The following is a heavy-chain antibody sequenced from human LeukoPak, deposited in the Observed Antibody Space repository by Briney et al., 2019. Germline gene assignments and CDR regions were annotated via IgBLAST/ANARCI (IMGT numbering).Heavy chain of an antibody. Sequence: SQTLSLTCTVSGGSISSGSYYWSWIRQPAGKGLEWIGRIYTSGSTNYSPSLKSRVTISVDTPKNQFSLKLSSVTAADTAVYYCARVGSPASSSTSCYVDYWGQGTLVTVSS. V-gene: IGHV4-61*02. D-gene: IGHD2-2*01. CDR1: GGSISSGSYY. CDR3: ARVGSPASSSTSCYVDY. J-gene: IGHJ4*02. CDR2: IYTSGST.